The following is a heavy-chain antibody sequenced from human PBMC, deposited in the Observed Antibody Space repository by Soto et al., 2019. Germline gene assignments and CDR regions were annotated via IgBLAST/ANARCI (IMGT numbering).Heavy chain of an antibody. D-gene: IGHD3-16*01. V-gene: IGHV4-34*01. J-gene: IGHJ6*02. Sequence: SETLSLTCAVYGGSFSGYYWSWIRQPPGKGLEWIGEINHSGSTNYNPSLKSRVTISVDTSKNQFSLKLSSVTAADTAVYYCARVRLYVGGSYFYYYYGMDVWGQGTTVTVSS. CDR3: ARVRLYVGGSYFYYYYGMDV. CDR1: GGSFSGYY. CDR2: INHSGST.